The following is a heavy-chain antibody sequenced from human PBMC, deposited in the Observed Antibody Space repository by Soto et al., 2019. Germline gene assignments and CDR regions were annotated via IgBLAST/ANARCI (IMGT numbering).Heavy chain of an antibody. D-gene: IGHD2-8*01. V-gene: IGHV4-61*08. Sequence: SETLSLTCAVSGGSISSGGYSWSWIRQPPGKGMEWIGYIYYSGSTNYNPSLKSRVTISVDTSKNQFSLKLSSVTAADTAVYYCARDIMGTNYYYYGMDVWGQGTTVTVSS. CDR2: IYYSGST. CDR1: GGSISSGGYS. CDR3: ARDIMGTNYYYYGMDV. J-gene: IGHJ6*02.